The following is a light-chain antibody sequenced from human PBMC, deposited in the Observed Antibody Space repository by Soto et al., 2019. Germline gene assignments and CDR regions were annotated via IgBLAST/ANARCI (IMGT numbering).Light chain of an antibody. CDR3: QQRNNWPLT. J-gene: IGKJ4*02. CDR1: RSISTY. CDR2: EAL. V-gene: IGKV3-11*01. Sequence: ETVLTQSPATLSLSPGERATLSCRASRSISTYLAWYQQKPGQAPRLLIYEALNRATGIPASFSGSGSGTDFILTTSSLEHEDFTVYYCQQRNNWPLTFGGGTKVEIK.